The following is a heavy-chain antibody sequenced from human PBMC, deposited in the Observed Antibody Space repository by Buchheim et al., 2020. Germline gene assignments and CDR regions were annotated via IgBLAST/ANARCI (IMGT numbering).Heavy chain of an antibody. CDR2: ISSSGSII. V-gene: IGHV3-11*01. J-gene: IGHJ4*02. CDR3: TRDRRSGWYETSPIDY. Sequence: QVQLVESGGDLVKPGGSLRLSCAASGFTFSDYYMSWIRQAPGKGLEWVSYISSSGSIIYYADSVKGRFTISRDNAKNSLYLQMDSLRVEDTAVYYCTRDRRSGWYETSPIDYWGQGTL. D-gene: IGHD6-19*01. CDR1: GFTFSDYY.